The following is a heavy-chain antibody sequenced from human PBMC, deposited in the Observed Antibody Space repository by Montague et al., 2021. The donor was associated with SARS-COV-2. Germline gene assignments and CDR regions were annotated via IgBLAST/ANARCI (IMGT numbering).Heavy chain of an antibody. Sequence: SETLSLTCSVSGEPISGFFRNWIRQPAGKGLEWIGRIYASGGTDYNPSLESRVTMSVDTSKNQFSLKVNSVTAADTAVYYCARGSYGPDAFDIWGQGTMVTVSS. V-gene: IGHV4-4*07. CDR2: IYASGGT. D-gene: IGHD5-18*01. CDR3: ARGSYGPDAFDI. CDR1: GEPISGFF. J-gene: IGHJ3*02.